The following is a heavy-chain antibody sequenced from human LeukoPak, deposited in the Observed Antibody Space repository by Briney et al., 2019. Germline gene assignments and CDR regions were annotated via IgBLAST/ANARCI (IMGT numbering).Heavy chain of an antibody. Sequence: ASVKVSCKASGYTFSSYYMHWVRQAPGRGLEWMGIINPSCGSTSYAQKFRGRVTMTRDMSTSTVYMALSSLRSEDTAVYYCARDLHPSTYYYDSSGYSLDYWGQGTLVTVSS. CDR2: INPSCGST. CDR1: GYTFSSYY. V-gene: IGHV1-46*01. CDR3: ARDLHPSTYYYDSSGYSLDY. J-gene: IGHJ4*02. D-gene: IGHD3-22*01.